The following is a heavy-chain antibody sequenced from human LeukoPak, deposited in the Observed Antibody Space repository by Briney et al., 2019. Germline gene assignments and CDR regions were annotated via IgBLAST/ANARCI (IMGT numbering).Heavy chain of an antibody. CDR3: ARGGVQLERHNWFDP. Sequence: SETLSLTCTVSGGSISSYYWSWIRQPPGKGLEWIGYIYYSGSTNYNPSLKSRVTISVDTSKNQFSLKLSSVTAADTAVYYCARGGVQLERHNWFDPWGQGTLVTVSS. J-gene: IGHJ5*02. CDR1: GGSISSYY. D-gene: IGHD1-1*01. V-gene: IGHV4-59*01. CDR2: IYYSGST.